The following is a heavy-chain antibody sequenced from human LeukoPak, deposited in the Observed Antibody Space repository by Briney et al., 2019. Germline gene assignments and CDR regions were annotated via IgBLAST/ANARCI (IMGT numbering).Heavy chain of an antibody. V-gene: IGHV4-30-4*01. CDR1: GGSISSGDYY. CDR2: IYYSGST. Sequence: PSETLSLTCTVSGGSISSGDYYWSWIRQPPGKGLEWIGYIYYSGSTYYNPSLKSRVTISVDTSKNQFSLKLSSVTAADTAVYYCARTMATNFRPYYFDCWGQGTLVTVSS. CDR3: ARTMATNFRPYYFDC. J-gene: IGHJ4*02. D-gene: IGHD5-12*01.